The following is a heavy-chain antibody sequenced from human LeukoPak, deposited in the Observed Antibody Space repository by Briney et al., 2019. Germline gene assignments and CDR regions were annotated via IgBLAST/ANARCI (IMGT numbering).Heavy chain of an antibody. J-gene: IGHJ5*02. V-gene: IGHV1-8*01. CDR3: ARGRGVVSYKWFDR. Sequence: GASVKVSCKASGYTFTSYDINWVRQAPGQGLEWMGWMNPNSGNTDYAQKFQGRVTMTRNTSISTDYMELSSLRSEDTAVYYCARGRGVVSYKWFDRWGQGTLVTVSS. CDR2: MNPNSGNT. CDR1: GYTFTSYD. D-gene: IGHD1-26*01.